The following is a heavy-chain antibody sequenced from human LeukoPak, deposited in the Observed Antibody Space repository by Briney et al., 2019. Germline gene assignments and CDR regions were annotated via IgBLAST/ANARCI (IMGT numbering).Heavy chain of an antibody. J-gene: IGHJ5*02. Sequence: PSETLSLTCTVSGGSISSSSYYWGWIRQPPGKGLEWIGGIYYSGSTYYNPSLKSRVTISVDTSKNQFSLKLSSVTAADTAVYYCARHREWENWFDPWGQGTLVTVSS. V-gene: IGHV4-39*01. D-gene: IGHD1-26*01. CDR2: IYYSGST. CDR3: ARHREWENWFDP. CDR1: GGSISSSSYY.